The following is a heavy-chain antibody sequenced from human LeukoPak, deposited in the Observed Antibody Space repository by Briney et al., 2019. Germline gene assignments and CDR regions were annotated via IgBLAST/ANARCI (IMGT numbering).Heavy chain of an antibody. D-gene: IGHD3-22*01. CDR2: INSDGSNT. V-gene: IGHV3-74*01. J-gene: IGHJ4*02. Sequence: GGSLSLSCALSGFTFSSYWMPWVRQAPGTGLMWVSRINSDGSNTSYADSVTGRFTISRQCAQNTLNLHMNSLRAQDPTGSYCVRADSMIVVVITTGGQGTLGTVSS. CDR1: GFTFSSYW. CDR3: VRADSMIVVVITT.